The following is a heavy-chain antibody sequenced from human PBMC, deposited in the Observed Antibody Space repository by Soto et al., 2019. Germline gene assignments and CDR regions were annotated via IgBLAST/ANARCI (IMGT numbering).Heavy chain of an antibody. D-gene: IGHD3-3*01. CDR2: ISGSGGST. Sequence: PGGSLRLSCAASGFTFSSYAMSWVRQAPGKGLEWVSAISGSGGSTYYADSVKGRFTISRDNSKNTLYLQMNSLRAEDTAVYYCAKDVTIFGVVIQYYFDYWGQGTLVTVSS. CDR1: GFTFSSYA. J-gene: IGHJ4*02. V-gene: IGHV3-23*01. CDR3: AKDVTIFGVVIQYYFDY.